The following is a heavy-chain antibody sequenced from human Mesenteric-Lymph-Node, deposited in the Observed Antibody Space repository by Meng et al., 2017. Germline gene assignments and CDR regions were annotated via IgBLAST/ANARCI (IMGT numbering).Heavy chain of an antibody. CDR3: AKRYGASGYNRFDP. J-gene: IGHJ5*02. Sequence: RAGLSKPSHLLCPSWGGYGGAISYYCCCWSRQPRRRVVGWIGKINHRGSTNNTPPLRSRVTISVDTSKNQFPLKLSSAAAADTILYYGAKRYGASGYNRFDPWGQGTLVTVSS. D-gene: IGHD4-17*01. CDR1: GGAISYYC. V-gene: IGHV4-34*05. CDR2: INHRGST.